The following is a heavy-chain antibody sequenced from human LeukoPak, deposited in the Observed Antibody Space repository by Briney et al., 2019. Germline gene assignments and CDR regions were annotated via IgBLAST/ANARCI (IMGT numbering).Heavy chain of an antibody. CDR3: ARDGSFWSGYYKRTQGSFDY. CDR2: INTNTGNP. J-gene: IGHJ4*02. V-gene: IGHV7-4-1*02. D-gene: IGHD3-3*01. CDR1: GYTFIGHA. Sequence: ASVKVSCKASGYTFIGHAMNWVRQAPGQGLEWMGWINTNTGNPTYAQDFTGRFVFSLDTSVSTAYLQISSLKAEDSAVYYCARDGSFWSGYYKRTQGSFDYWGQGTLVTVSS.